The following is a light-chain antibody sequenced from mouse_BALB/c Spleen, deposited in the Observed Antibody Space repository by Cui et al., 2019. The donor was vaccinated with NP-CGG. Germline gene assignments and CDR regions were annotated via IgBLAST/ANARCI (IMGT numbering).Light chain of an antibody. V-gene: IGLV1*01. CDR1: TRAVTTSNY. CDR3: VLWYSNHWV. Sequence: QAVVTQESALTTSPGETVTLTCRSSTRAVTTSNYANWVQEKPDHLFTGLIGGTNNRAPGVPARFSGSLIGDKAALTITGAQTEDEAIYFCVLWYSNHWVFGGGTKLTVL. J-gene: IGLJ1*01. CDR2: GTN.